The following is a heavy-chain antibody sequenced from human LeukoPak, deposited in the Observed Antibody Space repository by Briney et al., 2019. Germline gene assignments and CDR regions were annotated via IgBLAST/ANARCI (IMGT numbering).Heavy chain of an antibody. CDR3: ARGGIAAAGHDAFDI. CDR1: GGSISSSSYY. V-gene: IGHV4-39*07. Sequence: SETLSLTCTVSGGSISSSSYYWGWIRQPPGKGLEWIGSIYHSGSTYYNPSLKSRVTISVDTSKNQFSLKLSSVTAADTAVYYCARGGIAAAGHDAFDIWGQGTMVTVSS. J-gene: IGHJ3*02. CDR2: IYHSGST. D-gene: IGHD6-13*01.